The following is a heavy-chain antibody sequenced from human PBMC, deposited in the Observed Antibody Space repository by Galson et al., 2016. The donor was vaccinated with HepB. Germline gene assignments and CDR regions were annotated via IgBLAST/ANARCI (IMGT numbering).Heavy chain of an antibody. CDR3: TRDIERVGATLYFDY. Sequence: SLRLSCAASGFSVSGKYMSWARQAPGQGLEWVAKIKQDGSEKYYADSVKGRFTTSRDNAHNSLYLQMDSLRAEDSAIYFCTRDIERVGATLYFDYWGRGTLVTVSS. V-gene: IGHV3-7*01. J-gene: IGHJ4*02. CDR2: IKQDGSEK. D-gene: IGHD1-26*01. CDR1: GFSVSGKY.